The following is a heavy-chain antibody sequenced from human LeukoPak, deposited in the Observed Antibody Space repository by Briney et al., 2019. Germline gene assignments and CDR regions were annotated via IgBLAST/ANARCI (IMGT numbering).Heavy chain of an antibody. D-gene: IGHD1-26*01. CDR3: ARLVYSGSYFDY. J-gene: IGHJ4*02. CDR2: ISSSGSTI. V-gene: IGHV3-48*03. CDR1: GFTFSSYE. Sequence: PGGSLRLSCAASGFTFSSYEMNWVSQAPGKGLEWVSYISSSGSTIYYADSVKGRFTISRDNAKNSLYLQMNSLRAEDTAVYYCARLVYSGSYFDYWGQGTLVTVSS.